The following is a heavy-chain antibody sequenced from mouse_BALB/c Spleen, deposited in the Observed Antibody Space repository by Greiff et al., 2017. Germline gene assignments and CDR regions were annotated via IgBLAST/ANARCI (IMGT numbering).Heavy chain of an antibody. V-gene: IGHV1S56*01. D-gene: IGHD1-1*01. CDR3: ARRGGSSYWYFDV. Sequence: QVQLKQSGPELVKPGASVRISCKASGYTFTSYYIHWVKQRPGQGLEWIGWIYPGNVNTKYNEKFKGKATLTADKSSSTAYMQLSSLTSEDSAVYFCARRGGSSYWYFDVWGAGTTVTVSS. CDR2: IYPGNVNT. J-gene: IGHJ1*01. CDR1: GYTFTSYY.